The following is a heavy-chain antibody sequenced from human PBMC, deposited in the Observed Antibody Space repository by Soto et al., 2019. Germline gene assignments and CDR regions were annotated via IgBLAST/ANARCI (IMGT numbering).Heavy chain of an antibody. Sequence: QITLKESGPTLVKTKQTLTLTCTFSGFSLSTSGVGVGWIRQPPGKAPEWLALIYWSDDKRYSPSLKSRLTITKDTSKSQVVLTMTNMDPVDTATYFCARTEGGGYCSGGSCYGVDYWGLGTLVTVSS. D-gene: IGHD2-15*01. CDR2: IYWSDDK. CDR1: GFSLSTSGVG. V-gene: IGHV2-5*01. J-gene: IGHJ4*02. CDR3: ARTEGGGYCSGGSCYGVDY.